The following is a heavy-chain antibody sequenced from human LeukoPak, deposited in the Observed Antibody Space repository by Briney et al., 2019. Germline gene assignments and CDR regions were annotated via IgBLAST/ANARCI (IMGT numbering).Heavy chain of an antibody. CDR1: GGSISSYY. CDR3: ARSLNYYDSRGYSFDY. CDR2: IYTSGST. V-gene: IGHV4-4*07. D-gene: IGHD3-22*01. Sequence: PSETLSLTCTVSGGSISSYYWNWVRQPAEKGLEWLGGIYTSGSTNYNPSLKSRVTMSVDTSKNQLSLKLSSVTAADTAVYYCARSLNYYDSRGYSFDYWGQGTLVTVSS. J-gene: IGHJ4*02.